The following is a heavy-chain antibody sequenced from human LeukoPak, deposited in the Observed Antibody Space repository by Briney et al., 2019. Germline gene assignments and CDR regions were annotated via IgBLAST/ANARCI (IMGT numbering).Heavy chain of an antibody. CDR2: IYYSGST. V-gene: IGHV4-39*01. J-gene: IGHJ4*02. CDR1: GGPISSSSSY. CDR3: ARRGYEGIAVAGTVGGY. Sequence: SETLSLTCTVSGGPISSSSSYWGWIRQPPGKGLEWIGSIYYSGSTYYNPSLKSRVTISVDTSKNQFSLKLSSVTAADTAVYYCARRGYEGIAVAGTVGGYWGQGTLVTVSS. D-gene: IGHD6-19*01.